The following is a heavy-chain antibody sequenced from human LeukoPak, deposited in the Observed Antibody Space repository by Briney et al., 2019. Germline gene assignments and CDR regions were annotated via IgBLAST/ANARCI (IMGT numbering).Heavy chain of an antibody. CDR1: GFAFSTYA. CDR2: ISSNGGTT. V-gene: IGHV3-64D*06. CDR3: VTGVGSTPPLVDY. D-gene: IGHD1-26*01. Sequence: PGGSLRLSCSASGFAFSTYALHWVRQAPGKGVEYVSAISSNGGTTYYADSVKGRFTISRDNSKNTLYLQMSSLRPEDTAVYSCVTGVGSTPPLVDYWGQGTLVSVSS. J-gene: IGHJ4*02.